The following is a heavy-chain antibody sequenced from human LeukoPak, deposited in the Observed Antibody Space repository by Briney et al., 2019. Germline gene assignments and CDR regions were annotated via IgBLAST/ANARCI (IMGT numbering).Heavy chain of an antibody. CDR2: THSSGNT. D-gene: IGHD3-22*01. CDR3: ARFEKFYDSSVHYLDY. Sequence: SETLSLTCTVSGGSISNYFWTRIRQPPGKGLDWIGYTHSSGNTNYNPSLKSRVTMSVDTSKNQFSLKLTSVTAADTAIYYCARFEKFYDSSVHYLDYWGQGTLVTVSS. CDR1: GGSISNYF. V-gene: IGHV4-59*01. J-gene: IGHJ4*02.